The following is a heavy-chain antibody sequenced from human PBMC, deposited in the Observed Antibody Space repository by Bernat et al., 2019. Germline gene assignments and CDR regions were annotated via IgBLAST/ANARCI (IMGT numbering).Heavy chain of an antibody. CDR1: GFTFSSYA. V-gene: IGHV3-30*01. J-gene: IGHJ6*03. CDR2: ISYDGSNK. Sequence: QVQLVESGGGVVQPGRSLRLSCAASGFTFSSYAMHWVRQAPGMGLEWVAVISYDGSNKYYADSVKGRFTISRDNSKNTLYLQMNSLIAEDTAVYYCAGEVYCSSTSCYYYYYYYMDVWGKGTTVTVSS. D-gene: IGHD2-2*01. CDR3: AGEVYCSSTSCYYYYYYYMDV.